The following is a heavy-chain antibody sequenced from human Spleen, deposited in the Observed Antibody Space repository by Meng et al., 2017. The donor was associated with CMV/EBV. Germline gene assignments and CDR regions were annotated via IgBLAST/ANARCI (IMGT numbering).Heavy chain of an antibody. D-gene: IGHD3-16*01. V-gene: IGHV1-2*02. CDR1: GYTFNGYF. J-gene: IGHJ5*02. CDR3: ARDRLGNGGHWFDT. CDR2: VSPKSGGT. Sequence: SGYTFNGYFIHWIRQAPGQGLEWMGYVSPKSGGTIYAQTFQGRVTMTRDTSINTVYVELSSLKTDDTAVYYCARDRLGNGGHWFDTWGQGTLVTVSS.